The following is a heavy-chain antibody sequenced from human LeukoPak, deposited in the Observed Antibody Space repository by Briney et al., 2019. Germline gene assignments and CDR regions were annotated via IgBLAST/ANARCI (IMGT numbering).Heavy chain of an antibody. CDR1: GFTFSSYW. Sequence: GGSLRLSCAASGFTFSSYWMTWVRQAPGKGLEWVANIKQDGSAKHYVGSVQGRFTISRDNARTSLYLQMNSLGAEDTAVYYCARDYYASGTHDFWGQGTLVTVSS. J-gene: IGHJ4*02. V-gene: IGHV3-7*04. CDR3: ARDYYASGTHDF. CDR2: IKQDGSAK. D-gene: IGHD3-10*01.